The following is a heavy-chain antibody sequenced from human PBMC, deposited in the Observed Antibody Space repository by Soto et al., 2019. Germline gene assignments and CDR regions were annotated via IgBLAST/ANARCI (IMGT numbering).Heavy chain of an antibody. D-gene: IGHD1-26*01. Sequence: ASVKVSCKAAGYTFTGYYMHWVRQAPGQGLEWMGWINPNSGGTNYAQKFQGRVTMTRDTSISTAYMELSRLRSDDTAVYYCARDHIAGATMLFDYWGQGTLVTVSS. CDR3: ARDHIAGATMLFDY. CDR1: GYTFTGYY. J-gene: IGHJ4*02. CDR2: INPNSGGT. V-gene: IGHV1-2*02.